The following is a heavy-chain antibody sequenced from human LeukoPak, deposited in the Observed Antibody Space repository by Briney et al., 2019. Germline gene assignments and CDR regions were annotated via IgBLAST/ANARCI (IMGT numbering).Heavy chain of an antibody. Sequence: GGSLRLSCSASGFTFSSYAMHWVRQAPGKGLEYVSAISSNGGSTYYADSVKGRFTISRDNSKNTLYLQMSSLRAVDTAVYYCMRQQLEWAFDIWGQGTMVTVSS. J-gene: IGHJ3*02. CDR1: GFTFSSYA. D-gene: IGHD6-13*01. CDR2: ISSNGGST. V-gene: IGHV3-64D*06. CDR3: MRQQLEWAFDI.